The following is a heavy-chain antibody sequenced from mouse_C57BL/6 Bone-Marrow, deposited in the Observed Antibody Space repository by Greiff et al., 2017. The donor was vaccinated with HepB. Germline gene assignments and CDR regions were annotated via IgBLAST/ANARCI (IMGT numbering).Heavy chain of an antibody. Sequence: VQLVESGPGLVAPSQSLSITCTVSGFSLTSYGVHWVRQPPGKSLEWLVVIWSDGSTTYNSALKSRLSISKDNSKSQVFLKMNSLQTDDTAMYYCARQDYDGSHYYAMDDWGQGTSVTVSS. V-gene: IGHV2-6-1*01. CDR2: IWSDGST. CDR3: ARQDYDGSHYYAMDD. CDR1: GFSLTSYG. J-gene: IGHJ4*01. D-gene: IGHD2-4*01.